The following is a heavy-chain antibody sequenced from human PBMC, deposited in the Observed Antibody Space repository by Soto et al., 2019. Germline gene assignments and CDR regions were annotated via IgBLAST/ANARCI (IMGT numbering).Heavy chain of an antibody. Sequence: SETLSLTCTVSGGSISSSSYYWGWIRQPPGKGLEWIGSIYYSGSTYYNPSLKRRVTISVDTSKNQFSLKLSSVTAADTAVYYCSRQNIAVAGTNWFDPWGQGTLVT. CDR1: GGSISSSSYY. J-gene: IGHJ5*02. CDR3: SRQNIAVAGTNWFDP. V-gene: IGHV4-39*01. D-gene: IGHD6-19*01. CDR2: IYYSGST.